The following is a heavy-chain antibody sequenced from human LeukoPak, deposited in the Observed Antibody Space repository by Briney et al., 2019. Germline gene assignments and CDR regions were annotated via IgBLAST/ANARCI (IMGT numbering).Heavy chain of an antibody. Sequence: SETLSLTCTVSGGSISSGGYYWSWIRQHPGKGLEWIGYIYYSGSTYYNPSLKSRVTISVDRSKNQFSLKLSSVTAADTAVYYCARGGVTMVRGVIIKQNNWFDPWGQGTLVTVSS. CDR1: GGSISSGGYY. V-gene: IGHV4-31*03. J-gene: IGHJ5*02. CDR2: IYYSGST. D-gene: IGHD3-10*01. CDR3: ARGGVTMVRGVIIKQNNWFDP.